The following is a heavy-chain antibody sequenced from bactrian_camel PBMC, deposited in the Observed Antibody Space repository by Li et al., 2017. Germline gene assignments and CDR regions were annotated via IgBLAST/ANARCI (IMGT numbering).Heavy chain of an antibody. V-gene: IGHV3S40*01. Sequence: VQLVESGGGLVQPGGSLRLSCAASGFAFSTLNMRWVRQAPGKGLEWVSTINSGGQYTYYEDSVKGRFTISRDNAKNTLYLQMNSLKTEDTAMYYCAKETYGLPSDWGQGTQVTVS. CDR1: GFAFSTLN. CDR3: AKETYGLPSD. J-gene: IGHJ4*01. D-gene: IGHD5*01. CDR2: INSGGQYT.